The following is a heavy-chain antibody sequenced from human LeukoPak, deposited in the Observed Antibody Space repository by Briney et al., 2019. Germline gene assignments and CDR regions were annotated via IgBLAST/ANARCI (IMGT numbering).Heavy chain of an antibody. CDR2: IYYSGST. Sequence: SETLSLTCTVSGGSINSYYWSWIRQPPGKGLEWIGYIYYSGSTNYNPSLKSRVTISVDTSKNQFSLKLNSMTAADTAVYYCARRVDFWSGSYPSSHLDYWGQGTLVTVSP. CDR1: GGSINSYY. V-gene: IGHV4-59*08. J-gene: IGHJ4*02. D-gene: IGHD3-3*01. CDR3: ARRVDFWSGSYPSSHLDY.